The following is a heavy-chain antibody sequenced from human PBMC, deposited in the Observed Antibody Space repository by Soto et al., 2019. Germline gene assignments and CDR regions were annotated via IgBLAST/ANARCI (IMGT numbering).Heavy chain of an antibody. J-gene: IGHJ5*02. CDR3: ARGLRYFDWLS. V-gene: IGHV4-61*08. Sequence: ETLSLTCTVSGGSISSGGYFWSWIRQPPGKGLEWIGYIYYSGTTNYTPSLKCRVTISVDTSKNQFSLKLSSVTAADTAVYYCARGLRYFDWLSSGQGTLVTVSS. CDR2: IYYSGTT. CDR1: GGSISSGGYF. D-gene: IGHD3-9*01.